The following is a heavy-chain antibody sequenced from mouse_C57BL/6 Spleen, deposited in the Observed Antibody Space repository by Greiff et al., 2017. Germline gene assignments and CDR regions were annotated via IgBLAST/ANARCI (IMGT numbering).Heavy chain of an antibody. J-gene: IGHJ2*01. D-gene: IGHD1-1*01. CDR2: IRNKAIGYTT. CDR1: EFPFTVSY. V-gene: IGHV7-3*01. CDR3: ARYRGVANYFDY. Sequence: EVMLVKSGGGLVQPGGSLRLSFAASEFPFTVSYMSWFRQPPGKALEWLGFIRNKAIGYTTEYSASVKGRFTISRDNSQSILYLQMNALRAEDSATYYCARYRGVANYFDYWGQGTTLTVSS.